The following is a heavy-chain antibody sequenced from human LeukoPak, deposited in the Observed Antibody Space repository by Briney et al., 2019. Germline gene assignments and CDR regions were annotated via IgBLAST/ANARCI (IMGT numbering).Heavy chain of an antibody. Sequence: QPGRSLRLSCAASGFTFSSYEMNWVRQVPGKGLEWISYISSSGSTIYFADSVKGRFTISRDNAKNSLYLQMNSLRAEDTAVYYCARPSRPYRSSEYFQHWGQGTLVIVSS. V-gene: IGHV3-48*03. J-gene: IGHJ1*01. CDR2: ISSSGSTI. D-gene: IGHD6-13*01. CDR3: ARPSRPYRSSEYFQH. CDR1: GFTFSSYE.